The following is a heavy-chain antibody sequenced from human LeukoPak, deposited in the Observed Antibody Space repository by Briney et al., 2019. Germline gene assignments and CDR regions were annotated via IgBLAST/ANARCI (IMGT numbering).Heavy chain of an antibody. CDR3: ARWESCSVSSCWRLDY. CDR2: IKQDGGVK. CDR1: GFTISSHW. D-gene: IGHD2-15*01. J-gene: IGHJ4*02. V-gene: IGHV3-7*01. Sequence: GGSLRLSCAASGFTISSHWMSWVRQAPGKGLEWVASIKQDGGVKFYVDSGKGRFTITRTKAKTSLALHLNSVRAEDMAVSYCARWESCSVSSCWRLDYWGQRTLVTVSS.